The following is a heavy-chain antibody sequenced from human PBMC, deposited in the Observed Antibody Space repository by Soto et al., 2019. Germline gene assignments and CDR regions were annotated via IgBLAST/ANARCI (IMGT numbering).Heavy chain of an antibody. J-gene: IGHJ6*02. CDR3: SGGQNDYNYYYSYPMDV. CDR2: IRSKPNNYAT. D-gene: IGHD4-4*01. Sequence: EVQLVESGGGLVQPGESLRLSCAASGFTFSGSAIHWVRQAPGKGLEWVGRIRSKPNNYATAYAASVKGRFSISRDYSQNTAYLQVNGLKTEDTSVYYCSGGQNDYNYYYSYPMDVWVRGTTVTVSS. V-gene: IGHV3-73*02. CDR1: GFTFSGSA.